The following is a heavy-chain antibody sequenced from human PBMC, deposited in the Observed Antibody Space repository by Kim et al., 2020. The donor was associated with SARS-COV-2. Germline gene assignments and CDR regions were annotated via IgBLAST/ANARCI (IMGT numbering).Heavy chain of an antibody. Sequence: GGSLRLSCAASGFTFSSFAMSWVRQAPGKGLEWVSDISGSGGSTYYADSVKGRFTISRDNSKNTLYLQMNSLRAEDTAVYYCAREYISSSSPFDTWGQGTMVTVSS. CDR2: ISGSGGST. CDR1: GFTFSSFA. V-gene: IGHV3-23*01. D-gene: IGHD6-6*01. J-gene: IGHJ3*02. CDR3: AREYISSSSPFDT.